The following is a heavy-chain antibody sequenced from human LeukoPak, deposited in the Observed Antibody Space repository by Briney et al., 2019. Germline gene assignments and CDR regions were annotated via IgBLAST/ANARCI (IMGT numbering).Heavy chain of an antibody. J-gene: IGHJ4*02. CDR1: GGSISSGGYY. CDR2: IYYSGST. CDR3: ARGSSSWYNFDY. Sequence: SETLSLTCAVSGGSISSGGYYWSWIRQHPGKGLEWIGYIYYSGSTYYNPSLKSRVTISVDTSKNQFSLKLSSVTAADTAVYYCARGSSSWYNFDYWGQGTLVTVSS. D-gene: IGHD6-13*01. V-gene: IGHV4-31*11.